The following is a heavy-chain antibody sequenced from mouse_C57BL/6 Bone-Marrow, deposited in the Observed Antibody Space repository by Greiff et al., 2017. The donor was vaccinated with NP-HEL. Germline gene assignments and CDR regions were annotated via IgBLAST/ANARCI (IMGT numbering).Heavy chain of an antibody. CDR2: IYPGSGST. Sequence: QVQLQQPGAELVKPGASVKMSCKASGYTFTSYWITWVKQRPGQGLEWIGDIYPGSGSTTYNEKFTSKATLTVDTSSSTAYMQLSSLTAEDSAVYYCARVPYYYGSSGDYWGQGTTLTVSS. J-gene: IGHJ2*01. V-gene: IGHV1-55*01. D-gene: IGHD1-1*01. CDR3: ARVPYYYGSSGDY. CDR1: GYTFTSYW.